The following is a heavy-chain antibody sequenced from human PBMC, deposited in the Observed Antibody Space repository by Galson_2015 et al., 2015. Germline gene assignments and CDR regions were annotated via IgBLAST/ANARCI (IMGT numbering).Heavy chain of an antibody. J-gene: IGHJ4*02. CDR2: IWYDGSNK. V-gene: IGHV3-33*01. CDR3: AREWELQYYFDY. D-gene: IGHD1-26*01. Sequence: SLRLSCAASGFTFSSYGMHWVRQAPGKGLEWVAVIWYDGSNKYYADSVKGRFTISRDNSKNTLYLQMNSLRAEDTAVYYCAREWELQYYFDYWGQGTLVTVSS. CDR1: GFTFSSYG.